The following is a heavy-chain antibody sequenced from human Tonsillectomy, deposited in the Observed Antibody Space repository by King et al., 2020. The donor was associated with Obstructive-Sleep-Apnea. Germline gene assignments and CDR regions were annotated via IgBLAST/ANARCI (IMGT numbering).Heavy chain of an antibody. CDR3: ASKPGIVVVVAAEYYFDY. Sequence: QLQESGPGLVKPSETLSLICTVSGDSISSSRYYWGWIRQPPGKGLEWIGSMYYSGSTSYNPSLKSRVTISVDTSKNQFSLKLSSVTAADTAVYYCASKPGIVVVVAAEYYFDYWGQGTLVTVSS. CDR2: MYYSGST. D-gene: IGHD2-15*01. J-gene: IGHJ4*02. CDR1: GDSISSSRYY. V-gene: IGHV4-39*07.